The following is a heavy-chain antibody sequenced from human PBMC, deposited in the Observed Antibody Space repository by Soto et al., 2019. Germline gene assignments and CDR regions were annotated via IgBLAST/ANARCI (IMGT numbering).Heavy chain of an antibody. V-gene: IGHV5-51*01. Sequence: PGESLKISCKGSGYRLTTYWIGWVRQMPGKGLEWMGVIYPGDSDTRYSPSFQGQVTISADKSISTAYLQMNSLRAEDTAVYYCAKGLGGFDGDYNYFDYWGQGTLVTVSS. J-gene: IGHJ4*02. CDR1: GYRLTTYW. CDR3: AKGLGGFDGDYNYFDY. CDR2: IYPGDSDT. D-gene: IGHD4-17*01.